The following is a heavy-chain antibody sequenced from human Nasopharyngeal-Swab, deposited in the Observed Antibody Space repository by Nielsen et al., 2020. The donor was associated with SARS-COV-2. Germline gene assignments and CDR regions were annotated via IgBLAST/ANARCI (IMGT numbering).Heavy chain of an antibody. CDR3: ARHTRITIFGVVIIGYFDY. V-gene: IGHV4-59*08. CDR2: IYYSGST. D-gene: IGHD3-3*01. J-gene: IGHJ4*02. CDR1: GGSISSYY. Sequence: SETLSLTCTVSGGSISSYYWSWIRQPPGKGLEWIGYIYYSGSTNYNPSLKSRVTRSVDPSKTQFSLKMSSVTAADTAVYYCARHTRITIFGVVIIGYFDYWGQGTLVTVSS.